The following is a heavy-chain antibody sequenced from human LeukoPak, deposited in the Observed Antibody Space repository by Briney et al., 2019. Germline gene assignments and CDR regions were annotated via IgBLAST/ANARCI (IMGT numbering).Heavy chain of an antibody. J-gene: IGHJ4*02. Sequence: GRSLRLSCAASGFTFSSYGMHWVRQAPGKGLEWVAVIWYDGSNKYYADSVKGRFTISRDNSKNTLYLQMNSLTAEDTAVYYCARVVYSSGWSYYFDYWGQGILVTVSS. CDR1: GFTFSSYG. D-gene: IGHD6-19*01. V-gene: IGHV3-33*01. CDR2: IWYDGSNK. CDR3: ARVVYSSGWSYYFDY.